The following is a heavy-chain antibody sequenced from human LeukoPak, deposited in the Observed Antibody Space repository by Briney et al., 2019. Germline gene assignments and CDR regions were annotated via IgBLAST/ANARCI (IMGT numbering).Heavy chain of an antibody. CDR1: GGSINYYY. Sequence: SETLSLTCTVSGGSINYYYWSWIRQPPGKGLEWIWYIYYSGSTYYNPSLKSRVTISVDTSKNQFSLKLSSVTAADTAVYYCARSGEKWKLLRAFDIWGQGTMVTVSS. D-gene: IGHD1-26*01. V-gene: IGHV4-59*01. CDR3: ARSGEKWKLLRAFDI. CDR2: IYYSGST. J-gene: IGHJ3*02.